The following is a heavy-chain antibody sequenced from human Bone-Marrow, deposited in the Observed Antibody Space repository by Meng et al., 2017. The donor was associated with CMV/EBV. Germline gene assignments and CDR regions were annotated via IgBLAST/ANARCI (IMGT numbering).Heavy chain of an antibody. CDR2: INPNSGGT. CDR1: GYTFTGYY. V-gene: IGHV1-2*02. Sequence: ASVKVSCKASGYTFTGYYMHWVRQAPGQGLEWMGWINPNSGGTNYAQKFQGRVTMTRDTSISTAYMELSRLRSDDTAVYYCARGVSTIILVPEYGLDVWGQGTTVTVSS. CDR3: ARGVSTIILVPEYGLDV. D-gene: IGHD2-8*02. J-gene: IGHJ6*02.